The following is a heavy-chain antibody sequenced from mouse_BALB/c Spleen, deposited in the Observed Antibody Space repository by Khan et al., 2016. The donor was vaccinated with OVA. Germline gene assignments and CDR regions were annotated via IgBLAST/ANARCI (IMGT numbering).Heavy chain of an antibody. Sequence: QVQLQQPGAELVKAGASVKMSCKASGYTFTSYWMHWVKQRPGQGLEWFAETNPTNGRTYYNEKFKSKATLTVDKSYSTAYMLLSGPTFEDSAVYYCARIKRIVATYFDYWGQGTTLTVSS. CDR2: TNPTNGRT. CDR3: ARIKRIVATYFDY. V-gene: IGHV1S81*02. CDR1: GYTFTSYW. J-gene: IGHJ2*01. D-gene: IGHD1-1*01.